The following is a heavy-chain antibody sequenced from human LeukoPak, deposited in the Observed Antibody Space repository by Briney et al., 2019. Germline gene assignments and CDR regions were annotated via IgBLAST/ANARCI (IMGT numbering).Heavy chain of an antibody. V-gene: IGHV3-23*01. Sequence: GGSLRLSCAASGFTFNNYAMSWVRQAPGKGLEWVSIISGSVVSTYYADSVKGRFTISRDNSKNTLYLQMNSLRAEDTAVYYCAKHMGESEYYGMDVWGQGTTVTVSS. D-gene: IGHD3-16*01. CDR1: GFTFNNYA. CDR3: AKHMGESEYYGMDV. J-gene: IGHJ6*02. CDR2: ISGSVVST.